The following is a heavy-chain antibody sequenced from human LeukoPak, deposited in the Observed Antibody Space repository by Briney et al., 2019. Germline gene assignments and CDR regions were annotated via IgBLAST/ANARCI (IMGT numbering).Heavy chain of an antibody. D-gene: IGHD3-10*02. V-gene: IGHV3-21*01. CDR3: AELGITMIGGV. CDR1: GFTFSHYT. Sequence: GGSLRLSCAASGFTFSHYTMNWVRQAPGKGLEWVSFISGTGSHIHYADSVRGRFTISRDNAKNSLYLQMNGLRAKDTAVYYCAELGITMIGGVWGKGTTVTISS. J-gene: IGHJ6*04. CDR2: ISGTGSHI.